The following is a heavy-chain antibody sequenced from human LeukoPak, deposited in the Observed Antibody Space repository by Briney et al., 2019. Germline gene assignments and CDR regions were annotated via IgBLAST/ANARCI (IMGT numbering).Heavy chain of an antibody. D-gene: IGHD3-22*01. J-gene: IGHJ5*02. CDR2: IYYSGST. CDR3: ARDRRAGQSGYWFDP. Sequence: SETLSLTCTVSGGSISSYYWSWIRQPPGKGLEWLWYIYYSGSTYYNPSLKSRVTISVDTSKNQFSLKLTSVTAADTAVYYCARDRRAGQSGYWFDPWGQGTLVTVSS. V-gene: IGHV4-59*01. CDR1: GGSISSYY.